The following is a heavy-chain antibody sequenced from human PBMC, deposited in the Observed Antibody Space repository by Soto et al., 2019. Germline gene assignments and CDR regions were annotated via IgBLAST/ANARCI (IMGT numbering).Heavy chain of an antibody. V-gene: IGHV4-39*01. CDR2: IYYSGST. J-gene: IGHJ3*02. CDR1: GGSISSSSYY. CDR3: ATAAGPLMVRGVTDAFDI. D-gene: IGHD3-10*01. Sequence: QLQLQESGPGLVKPSETLSLTCTVSGGSISSSSYYWGWIRQPPGKGLEWIGSIYYSGSTYYNPSLKSRVTISVDTSKNQFSLKLSSVTAADTAVYYCATAAGPLMVRGVTDAFDIWGQGTMVTVSS.